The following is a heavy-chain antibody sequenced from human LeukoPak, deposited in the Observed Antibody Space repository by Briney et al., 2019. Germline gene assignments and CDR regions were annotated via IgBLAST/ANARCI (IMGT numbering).Heavy chain of an antibody. CDR3: ARVPSVIDAFGM. V-gene: IGHV4-31*03. CDR1: GGSISSCVYY. Sequence: PSETLSLTCTVSGGSISSCVYYWIWIRQPPGKGLEWIAYIYYTGSPYYNPSLKSRLTIAVDTSKNHFPLRLLSMTAADTAVYSWARVPSVIDAFGMWRKGKMVTVS. J-gene: IGHJ3*02. CDR2: IYYTGSP. D-gene: IGHD2-21*01.